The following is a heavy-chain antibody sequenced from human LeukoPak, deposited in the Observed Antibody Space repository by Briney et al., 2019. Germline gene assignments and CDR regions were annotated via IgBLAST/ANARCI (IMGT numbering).Heavy chain of an antibody. V-gene: IGHV3-23*01. CDR2: ISGGGDTT. J-gene: IGHJ4*02. Sequence: GGSLRLSCAASGLTFSADGMSWVRQAPGKGLEWVSSISGGGDTTYYADSVRGRFTISRDNSKNTMYLQMNSLRAEDTAVYYCAILGPLDYWGQGTLVAVSS. CDR1: GLTFSADG. CDR3: AILGPLDY.